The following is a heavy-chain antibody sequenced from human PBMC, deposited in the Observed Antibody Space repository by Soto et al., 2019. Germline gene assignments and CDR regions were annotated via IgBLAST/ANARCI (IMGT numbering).Heavy chain of an antibody. D-gene: IGHD3-9*01. CDR2: ISAYNGHT. V-gene: IGHV1-18*01. CDR3: ARGEEVRYFGWVFEMGYYFDY. Sequence: QVQLVQSGAEVKKPGASVKVSCKASGYTFTSYGISWVRQAPGQGLEWMGWISAYNGHTNYAQKLQGRVTMTTDTSTSTAYMGLRSPRSDDTAVYCCARGEEVRYFGWVFEMGYYFDYWGQGTLVTVSS. J-gene: IGHJ4*02. CDR1: GYTFTSYG.